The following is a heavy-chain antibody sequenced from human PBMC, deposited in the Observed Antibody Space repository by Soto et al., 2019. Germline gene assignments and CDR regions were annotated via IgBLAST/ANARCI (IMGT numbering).Heavy chain of an antibody. CDR1: GGSICSGGYY. D-gene: IGHD6-19*01. CDR2: IYYSGST. J-gene: IGHJ4*02. V-gene: IGHV4-31*03. Sequence: QVQLQESGPGLVKPSQTLSLTCTVSGGSICSGGYYWSWIRQHPGKGLEWIGYIYYSGSTYYNPSLKSRVTISVDTSKNQFSLKLSSVTAADTAVYYCARDRTSGWYTNYFDYWGQGTLVTVSS. CDR3: ARDRTSGWYTNYFDY.